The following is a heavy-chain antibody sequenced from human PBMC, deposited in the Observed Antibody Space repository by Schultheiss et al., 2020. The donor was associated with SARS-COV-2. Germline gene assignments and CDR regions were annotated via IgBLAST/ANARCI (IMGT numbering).Heavy chain of an antibody. Sequence: SVKVSCKASGYPFIGYYIHWVRQAPGQGLEWMGGIIPIFGTANYAQKFQGRVTITADESTSTAYMELSSLRSEDTAVYYCARDRGYCSGGSCYYYYYGMDVWGQGTTVTVSS. CDR2: IIPIFGTA. V-gene: IGHV1-69*13. D-gene: IGHD2-15*01. CDR1: GYPFIGYY. CDR3: ARDRGYCSGGSCYYYYYGMDV. J-gene: IGHJ6*02.